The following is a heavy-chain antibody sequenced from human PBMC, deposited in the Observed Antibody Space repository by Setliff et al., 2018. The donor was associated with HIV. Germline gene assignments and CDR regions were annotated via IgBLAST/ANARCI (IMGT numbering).Heavy chain of an antibody. Sequence: PGGSLRLSCAASGFTFSSYWMHWVRQAPGKGLVWISRINTDGSSTSYADSVKGRSTISRDNAKNTLYLQMNSLRAEDTAVYYCASSRAFAAFDIWGQGTMVTVSS. CDR3: ASSRAFAAFDI. CDR2: INTDGSST. J-gene: IGHJ3*02. V-gene: IGHV3-74*01. D-gene: IGHD3-16*01. CDR1: GFTFSSYW.